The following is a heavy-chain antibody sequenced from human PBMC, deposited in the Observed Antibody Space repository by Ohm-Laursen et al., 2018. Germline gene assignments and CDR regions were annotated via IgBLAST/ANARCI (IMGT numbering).Heavy chain of an antibody. V-gene: IGHV4-34*01. D-gene: IGHD6-13*01. Sequence: GTLSLTCAVYGGSFSGYSWNWIRQPPGKGLEWIGQINHSGSTNYNPSLKSRVTISVDTSKNQFSLKLSSVTAADTAVYYCASEFGSSTWYYFHYWGQGALVTVSS. CDR1: GGSFSGYS. CDR3: ASEFGSSTWYYFHY. CDR2: INHSGST. J-gene: IGHJ4*02.